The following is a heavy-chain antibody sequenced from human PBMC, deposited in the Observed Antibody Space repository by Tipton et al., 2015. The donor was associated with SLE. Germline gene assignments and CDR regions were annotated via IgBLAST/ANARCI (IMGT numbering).Heavy chain of an antibody. J-gene: IGHJ1*01. CDR1: GGSISSSNYY. CDR2: MFYSGTT. Sequence: TLSLTCTVSGGSISSSNYYWGWIRQPPGKGLEWIGSMFYSGTTYYNPSLKSRVTISVDTSKNQFSLKLSSVTAADTAVYYCARQEGSGFYYALPYFQHWGQGTLVTVSS. CDR3: ARQEGSGFYYALPYFQH. D-gene: IGHD3-22*01. V-gene: IGHV4-39*07.